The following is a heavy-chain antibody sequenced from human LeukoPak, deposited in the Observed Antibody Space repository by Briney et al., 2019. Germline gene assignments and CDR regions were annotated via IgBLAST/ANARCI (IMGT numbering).Heavy chain of an antibody. CDR3: ANDMYSGYEAFDY. Sequence: GGSLRLSCAASGFTFSSYAMSWVRQAPGKGLEWVSTISGSGGSTYYADSVKGRFTISRDNSKNTLYLQMNSLRAEDTAVYYCANDMYSGYEAFDYWGQGTLVTVSS. V-gene: IGHV3-23*01. D-gene: IGHD5-12*01. CDR1: GFTFSSYA. CDR2: ISGSGGST. J-gene: IGHJ4*02.